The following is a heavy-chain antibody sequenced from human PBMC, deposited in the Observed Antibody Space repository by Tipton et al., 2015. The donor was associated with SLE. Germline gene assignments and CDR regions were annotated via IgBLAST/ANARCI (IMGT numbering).Heavy chain of an antibody. CDR2: INHRGST. CDR1: GGSISSSSSYY. D-gene: IGHD1-26*01. Sequence: TLSLTCAVYGGSISSSSSYYWAWIRQPPGKGVEWIGEINHRGSTDYNPSLKSRVTISVDTSKNQFSLKLSSVTAADTAVYYCARGSLLRGSLHWNYYYGMDVWGQGTTVTVSS. V-gene: IGHV4-34*01. CDR3: ARGSLLRGSLHWNYYYGMDV. J-gene: IGHJ6*02.